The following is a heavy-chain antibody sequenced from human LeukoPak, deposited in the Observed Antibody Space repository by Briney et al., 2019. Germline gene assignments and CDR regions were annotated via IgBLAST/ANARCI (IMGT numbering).Heavy chain of an antibody. CDR3: ARDRRTTYPFDY. J-gene: IGHJ4*02. CDR2: ISSSSSYM. Sequence: GGSLRLSCAASGFTFSTYSMNWIRQAPGKGLEWVSSISSSSSYMYYADSVKGRFTISRDNTKNSLYLQMNSLRAEDTAVYYCARDRRTTYPFDYWGQGTLVTVSS. CDR1: GFTFSTYS. D-gene: IGHD4-17*01. V-gene: IGHV3-21*01.